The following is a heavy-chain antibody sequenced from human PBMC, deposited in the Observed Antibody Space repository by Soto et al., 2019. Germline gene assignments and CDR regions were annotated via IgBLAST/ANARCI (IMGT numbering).Heavy chain of an antibody. CDR3: APRGDYYGSGSYYMWEDYYMDV. CDR2: INHSGST. D-gene: IGHD3-10*01. Sequence: SETLSLTCAVYGGSFSGYYWSWIRQPPGKGLEWIGEINHSGSTNYNPSLKSRVTISVDTSKNQFSLKLSSVTAADTAVYYCAPRGDYYGSGSYYMWEDYYMDVWGKGTTVTVSS. J-gene: IGHJ6*03. V-gene: IGHV4-34*01. CDR1: GGSFSGYY.